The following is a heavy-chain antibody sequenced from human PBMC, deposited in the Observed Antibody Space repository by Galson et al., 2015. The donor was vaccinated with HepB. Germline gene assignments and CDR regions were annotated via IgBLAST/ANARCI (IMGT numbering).Heavy chain of an antibody. D-gene: IGHD2-15*01. V-gene: IGHV2-5*02. CDR2: ILWDDDK. CDR3: AYCSGGSCYKGVDY. Sequence: PALVKPTQTLTLTCTFSGFSLRTSGVGVGWIRQPPGKALEWLALILWDDDKRYSPSLKSRLTISKDTSKNQVVLIMTNMDPVDTATYYCAYCSGGSCYKGVDYWGQGTLVTVSS. J-gene: IGHJ4*02. CDR1: GFSLRTSGVG.